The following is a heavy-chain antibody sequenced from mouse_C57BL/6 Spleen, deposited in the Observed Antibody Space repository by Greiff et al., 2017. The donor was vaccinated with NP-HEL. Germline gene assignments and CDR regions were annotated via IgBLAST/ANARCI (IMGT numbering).Heavy chain of an antibody. D-gene: IGHD1-1*01. CDR3: ARDKELGSRPWFAY. CDR1: GYTFTSYW. V-gene: IGHV1-53*01. CDR2: INPSNGGT. J-gene: IGHJ3*01. Sequence: QVQLQQPGTELVKPGASVKLSCKASGYTFTSYWMHWVKQRPGQGLEWIGNINPSNGGTNYNEKFKSKATLTVDKSSSTAYMQLSSLTYEDSAVYYCARDKELGSRPWFAYWGQGTLVTVSA.